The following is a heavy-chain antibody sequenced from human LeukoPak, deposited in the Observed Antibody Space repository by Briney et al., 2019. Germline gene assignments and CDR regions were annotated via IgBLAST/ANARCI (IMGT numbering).Heavy chain of an antibody. J-gene: IGHJ4*02. D-gene: IGHD2-15*01. CDR2: ISNDGSSR. V-gene: IGHV3-30*03. CDR3: VSGTCGGSCYILDY. CDR1: EFTFSNYG. Sequence: GGSLRLSCGASEFTFSNYGMHWVRQAPGKGLEWLAVISNDGSSRQYRDSVKGRFTVSRDNSKNTLYLQMNSLRAEDTAVYYCVSGTCGGSCYILDYWGQGTLVTVSS.